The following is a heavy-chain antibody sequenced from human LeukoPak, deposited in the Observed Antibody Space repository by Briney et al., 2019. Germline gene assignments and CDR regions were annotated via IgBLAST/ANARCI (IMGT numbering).Heavy chain of an antibody. CDR3: ARDQPRAGVLATIRRSFTTLAY. V-gene: IGHV3-21*01. CDR2: ITSTTTDI. Sequence: GGSLRLSCAASGFSFSTYTMNWVRQAPGKGLEWVSSITSTTTDIHYADSVKGRFTISRDNSKNTLYLQMNSLRAEDTALYYCARDQPRAGVLATIRRSFTTLAYRGLGTLVTVSS. CDR1: GFSFSTYT. D-gene: IGHD5-12*01. J-gene: IGHJ4*02.